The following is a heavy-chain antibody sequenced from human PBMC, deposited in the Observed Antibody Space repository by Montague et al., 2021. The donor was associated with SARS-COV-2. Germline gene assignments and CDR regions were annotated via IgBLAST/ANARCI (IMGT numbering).Heavy chain of an antibody. V-gene: IGHV4-59*12. CDR3: ARRAAGSDFYYGVDV. D-gene: IGHD6-13*01. Sequence: SETLSLTCTVSGDSINTYCWNWIRQPPGKGLEWIGSIYNTESTNXNPSLKSRVTISLDTSKNQFFLKVTSVTAADTAVYYCARRAAGSDFYYGVDVWGQGTTVTVSS. CDR1: GDSINTYC. J-gene: IGHJ6*02. CDR2: IYNTEST.